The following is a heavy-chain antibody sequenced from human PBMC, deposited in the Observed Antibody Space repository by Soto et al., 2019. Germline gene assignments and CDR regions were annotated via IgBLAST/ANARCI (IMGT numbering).Heavy chain of an antibody. V-gene: IGHV3-23*01. J-gene: IGHJ4*02. D-gene: IGHD2-15*01. Sequence: GGSLRFSCAASGFTFSSYAMSWVRQAPGKGLEWVSAISGSGGSTYYADSVKGRFTISRDNSKNTLYLQMNSLRAEDTAVYYCAKDPSEVVVAASFDYWGQGTLVTVSS. CDR2: ISGSGGST. CDR3: AKDPSEVVVAASFDY. CDR1: GFTFSSYA.